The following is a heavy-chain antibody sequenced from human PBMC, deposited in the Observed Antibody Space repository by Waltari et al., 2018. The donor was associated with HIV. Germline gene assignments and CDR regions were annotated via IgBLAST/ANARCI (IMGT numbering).Heavy chain of an antibody. CDR1: GYPISSGYH. J-gene: IGHJ5*02. Sequence: QVQLQESGPGLVKPSETLSLTCAVSGYPISSGYHWGWTRQPPGQGLEWIGSIHHSGGTYYNPSLKSRVTLSVDTSKNHFSLKLNSVTAADKAVYYCAGEVGYCSGGTCYSGWFDPWGQGTLVTVSS. D-gene: IGHD2-15*01. CDR2: IHHSGGT. V-gene: IGHV4-38-2*01. CDR3: AGEVGYCSGGTCYSGWFDP.